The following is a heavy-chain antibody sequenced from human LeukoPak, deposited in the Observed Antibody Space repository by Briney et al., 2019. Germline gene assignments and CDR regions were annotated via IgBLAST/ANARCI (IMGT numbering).Heavy chain of an antibody. CDR2: ISAYNGNT. CDR1: GYTFTSYG. J-gene: IGHJ4*02. V-gene: IGHV1-18*01. D-gene: IGHD3-22*01. Sequence: ASVKVSCKASGYTFTSYGISWVRQAPGQGLEWMGWISAYNGNTNYAQKLQGRVTMTTDTSTSTAYMELRSLRSDDTAVYYCARGPDYDSSGYYYYFDYWGQGTLVTVSS. CDR3: ARGPDYDSSGYYYYFDY.